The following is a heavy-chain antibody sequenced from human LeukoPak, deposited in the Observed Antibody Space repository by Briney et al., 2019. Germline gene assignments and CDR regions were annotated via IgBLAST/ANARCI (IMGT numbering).Heavy chain of an antibody. V-gene: IGHV3-48*01. Sequence: GGSLRLSCAASGFTFNNYNMNWVRQAPGRGLEWVSYISNSSSTMYYSDSVKGRFTISRDNAKNALYLQMNSLRAEDTAVYFCARDRVIIVRGVIITSPSALDFWGQGTLVTVSS. CDR1: GFTFNNYN. J-gene: IGHJ4*02. CDR2: ISNSSSTM. CDR3: ARDRVIIVRGVIITSPSALDF. D-gene: IGHD3-10*01.